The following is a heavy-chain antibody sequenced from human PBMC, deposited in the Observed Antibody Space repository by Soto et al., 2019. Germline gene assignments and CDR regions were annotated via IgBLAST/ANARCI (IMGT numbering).Heavy chain of an antibody. V-gene: IGHV1-18*04. Sequence: QLQLVQSGAAVKNPGASVSVSCKASGFSFSTYGITWVRQAPGQGLEWMGWITASNGNTHYAQNLQGRVARTTDTFTSTAYMEVLRLSSDDTAVYYCARGSRYGSYWDFDLWGRGSLVTVSS. CDR1: GFSFSTYG. CDR3: ARGSRYGSYWDFDL. D-gene: IGHD3-10*01. J-gene: IGHJ2*01. CDR2: ITASNGNT.